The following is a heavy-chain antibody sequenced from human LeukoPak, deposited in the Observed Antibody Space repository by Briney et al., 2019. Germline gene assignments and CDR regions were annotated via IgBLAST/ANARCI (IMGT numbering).Heavy chain of an antibody. Sequence: GASVKVSCKASGYTFTSNYIHWVRQAPGQGLEWMGMIYPRDGSTSYAQKFQGRVTMTRDTSTSTVYMELSSLRSEDTAVYYCARGRRGYSYGLTPFDYWGQGTLVTVSS. CDR1: GYTFTSNY. J-gene: IGHJ4*02. CDR2: IYPRDGST. D-gene: IGHD5-18*01. V-gene: IGHV1-46*01. CDR3: ARGRRGYSYGLTPFDY.